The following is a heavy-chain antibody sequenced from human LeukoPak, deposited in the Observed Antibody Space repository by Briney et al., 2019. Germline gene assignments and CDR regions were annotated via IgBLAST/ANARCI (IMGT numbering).Heavy chain of an antibody. CDR3: ARRKPTSGAQYWFDP. CDR2: INPNSGNT. J-gene: IGHJ5*02. CDR1: GYTFTSYD. D-gene: IGHD3-10*01. Sequence: ASVKVSCKASGYTFTSYDINWVRQATGQGLEWMGWINPNSGNTGYAQEFQGRVTMTRDTSISTAYMELSSLTSEDTAVYYCARRKPTSGAQYWFDPWGQGTLVTVSS. V-gene: IGHV1-8*01.